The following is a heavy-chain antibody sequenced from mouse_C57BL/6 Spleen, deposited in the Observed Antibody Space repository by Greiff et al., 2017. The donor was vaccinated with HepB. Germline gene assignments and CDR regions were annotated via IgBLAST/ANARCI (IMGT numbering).Heavy chain of an antibody. CDR3: ARKGDYDEGFAY. V-gene: IGHV1-61*01. J-gene: IGHJ3*01. Sequence: QVQLQQSGAELVRPGSSVKLSCKASGYTFTSYWMDWVKQRPGQGLEWIGNIYPSDSETHYNQKFKDKATLTVDKSSSTAYMQLSSLTSEDSAVYYCARKGDYDEGFAYWGQGTLVTVSA. D-gene: IGHD2-4*01. CDR2: IYPSDSET. CDR1: GYTFTSYW.